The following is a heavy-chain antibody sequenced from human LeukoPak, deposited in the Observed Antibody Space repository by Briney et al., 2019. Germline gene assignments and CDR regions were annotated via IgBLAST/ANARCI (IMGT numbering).Heavy chain of an antibody. CDR1: GFSFKDVW. Sequence: GGSLRLSCAASGFSFKDVWMSWVRQAPGKGLEWVGRIKSKRDGGTIDYAAPVKGRFTISRDDSKNTLSLQMNSLKSEDTAVYYCTTEPRDWGQGTLVTVSS. CDR2: IKSKRDGGTI. J-gene: IGHJ4*02. CDR3: TTEPRD. V-gene: IGHV3-15*01.